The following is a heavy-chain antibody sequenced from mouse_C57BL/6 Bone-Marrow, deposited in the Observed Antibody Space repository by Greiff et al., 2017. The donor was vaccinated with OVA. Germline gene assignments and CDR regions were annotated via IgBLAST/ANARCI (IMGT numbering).Heavy chain of an antibody. CDR2: INPYNGGT. J-gene: IGHJ2*01. D-gene: IGHD3-2*02. V-gene: IGHV1-19*01. CDR3: ARSSAQATDY. CDR1: GYTFTDYY. Sequence: EVQLQQSGPVLVKPGASVKMSCKASGYTFTDYYMNWVKQSHGKSLEWIGVINPYNGGTSYNQKFKGKATLTVDKSSSTAYMELNSLTSEDSAVXYCARSSAQATDYWGQGTTLTVSS.